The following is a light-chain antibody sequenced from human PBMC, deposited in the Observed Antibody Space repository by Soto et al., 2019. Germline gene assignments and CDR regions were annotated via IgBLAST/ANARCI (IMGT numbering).Light chain of an antibody. Sequence: EIVMTQSPGTLPTSPGERATLSCRSSQSVSSNLVWYQQKPGQAHRLLIFGASTRATGIPARFSGNGSGTELTLTISSLQSEDFAVYYCPHYDYWSFTFGQGTQLEIK. J-gene: IGKJ2*01. CDR2: GAS. CDR1: QSVSSN. CDR3: PHYDYWSFT. V-gene: IGKV3-15*01.